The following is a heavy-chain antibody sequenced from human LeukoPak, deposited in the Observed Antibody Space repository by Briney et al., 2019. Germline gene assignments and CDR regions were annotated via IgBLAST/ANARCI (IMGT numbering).Heavy chain of an antibody. D-gene: IGHD3-10*01. CDR3: ARDRGAAWVY. CDR2: ISSSSTYI. CDR1: GFIFSTYS. J-gene: IGHJ4*02. V-gene: IGHV3-21*01. Sequence: PGGSLRLSCAASGFIFSTYSMNWVRQAPGKGLEWVSSISSSSTYIYYADSLKGRFTISRDNAKKSLYLQMNSLRVEDTAVYYCARDRGAAWVYWGQGTLVTVSS.